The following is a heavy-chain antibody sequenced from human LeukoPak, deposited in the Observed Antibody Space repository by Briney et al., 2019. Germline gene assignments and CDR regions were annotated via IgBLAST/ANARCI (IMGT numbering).Heavy chain of an antibody. D-gene: IGHD2-21*02. CDR1: GGSISSYY. CDR3: ASALRGDYYYYYYMGV. CDR2: IYYSGST. J-gene: IGHJ6*03. V-gene: IGHV4-59*01. Sequence: SETLSLTCTVSGGSISSYYWSWIRQPPGKGLEWIGYIYYSGSTNYNPPLKSRVTISVDTSKNQFSLKLSSVTAADTAVYYCASALRGDYYYYYYMGVWGKGTTVTVSS.